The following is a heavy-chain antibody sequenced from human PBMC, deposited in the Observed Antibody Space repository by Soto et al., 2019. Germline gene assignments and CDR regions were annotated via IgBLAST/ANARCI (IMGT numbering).Heavy chain of an antibody. V-gene: IGHV1-69*12. CDR3: ARVYSSGYYFDY. Sequence: QVQLVQSGAEVKKPGSSVKVSCKASGGTFSSYAISWVRQAPGQGLEWMGGIIPIFGTANYAQKFQGRVMIHAXXSTSTAYMELSSLRSEDTAVYYCARVYSSGYYFDYWGQGTLVTVSS. CDR2: IIPIFGTA. J-gene: IGHJ4*02. D-gene: IGHD3-22*01. CDR1: GGTFSSYA.